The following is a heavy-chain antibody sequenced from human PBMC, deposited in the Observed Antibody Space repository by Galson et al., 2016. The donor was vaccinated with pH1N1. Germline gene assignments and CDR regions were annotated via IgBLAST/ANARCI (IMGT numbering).Heavy chain of an antibody. D-gene: IGHD5-18*01. CDR3: ARGVRISLWLPDF. CDR2: MSAYNGNT. CDR1: GYTFTNYG. Sequence: SVKVSCKASGYTFTNYGITWVRQAPGQGLEWMAWMSAYNGNTNYAQKFQGRVTMATDTSRNTAYMELRNLTSDDTAVYYCARGVRISLWLPDFWGQGTLVTVSS. J-gene: IGHJ4*02. V-gene: IGHV1-18*01.